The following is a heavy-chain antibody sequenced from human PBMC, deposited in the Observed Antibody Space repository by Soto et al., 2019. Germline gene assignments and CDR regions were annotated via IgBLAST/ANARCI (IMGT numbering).Heavy chain of an antibody. J-gene: IGHJ4*02. CDR2: IYYSGST. Sequence: PSETLSLTCTVSGGSISSSSYYWGWIRQPPGKGLEWIGSIYYSGSTYYNPSLKSRVTISVDTSKNQFSLKLSSVTAADTAVYYCARHECPLGFDWLCHFDYWGQGTLVTVSS. CDR1: GGSISSSSYY. D-gene: IGHD3-9*01. CDR3: ARHECPLGFDWLCHFDY. V-gene: IGHV4-39*01.